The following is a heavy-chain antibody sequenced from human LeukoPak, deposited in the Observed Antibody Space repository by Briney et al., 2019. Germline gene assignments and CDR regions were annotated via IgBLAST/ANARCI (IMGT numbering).Heavy chain of an antibody. D-gene: IGHD3-9*01. CDR2: INPSGSIT. J-gene: IGHJ4*02. V-gene: IGHV1-46*01. CDR1: GDTFTSYY. Sequence: ASXXGXCKASGDTFTSYYMHWVRQAPGQGRECMGIINPSGSITSYAQNFHGSVTITRHTSPSTVYMELSSLRSEDTAVYYCARALDGLKDYWGQGTLVTVSS. CDR3: ARALDGLKDY.